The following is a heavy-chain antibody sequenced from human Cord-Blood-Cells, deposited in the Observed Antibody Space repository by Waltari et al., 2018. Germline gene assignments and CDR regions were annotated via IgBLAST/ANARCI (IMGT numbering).Heavy chain of an antibody. J-gene: IGHJ4*02. CDR1: GFSLSTSGVG. CDR2: IYWDDDK. D-gene: IGHD6-13*01. V-gene: IGHV2-5*02. CDR3: AHFQTTYSSSWNDKSYYFDY. Sequence: QITLKESGPTLVKPTQTLTLTCTFSGFSLSTSGVGVGWIRQPPGKALEWLALIYWDDDKRYSPSLKSRLTITKDTSKNQVVLTMTNMDPVDTATYYCAHFQTTYSSSWNDKSYYFDYWGQGTLVTVSS.